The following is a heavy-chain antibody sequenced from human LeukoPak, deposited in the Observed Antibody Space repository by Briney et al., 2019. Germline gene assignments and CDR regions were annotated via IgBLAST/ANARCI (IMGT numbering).Heavy chain of an antibody. CDR2: IYHSGST. Sequence: SETLSLTCTVSGYSISSGYYWGWIRQPPGKGLEWIGSIYHSGSTYYNPSLKSRVTISVDTSKNQFSLKLSSVTAADTAVYYCARSHRRGEQLIYYMDVWGKGTTVTVSS. D-gene: IGHD6-13*01. CDR3: ARSHRRGEQLIYYMDV. J-gene: IGHJ6*03. V-gene: IGHV4-38-2*02. CDR1: GYSISSGYY.